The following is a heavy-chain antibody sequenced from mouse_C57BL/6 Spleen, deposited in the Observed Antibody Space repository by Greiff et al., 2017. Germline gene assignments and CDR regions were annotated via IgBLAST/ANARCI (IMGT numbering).Heavy chain of an antibody. V-gene: IGHV5-17*01. CDR3: ARGNYDYAWFAY. D-gene: IGHD2-4*01. Sequence: EVKLVESGGGLVKPGGSLKLSCAASGFTFSDYGMHWVRQAPEKGLEWVAYISSGSSTIYYADTVKGRFTISRDNAKNNLFLQMTSLRSEDTAMYYCARGNYDYAWFAYWGQGTLVTVSA. CDR2: ISSGSSTI. J-gene: IGHJ3*01. CDR1: GFTFSDYG.